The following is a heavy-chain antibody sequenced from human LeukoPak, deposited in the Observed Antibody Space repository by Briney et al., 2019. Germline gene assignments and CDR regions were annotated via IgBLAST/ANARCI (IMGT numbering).Heavy chain of an antibody. CDR1: GFTFSSYW. D-gene: IGHD2-2*01. Sequence: GGSLRLSCAASGFTFSSYWMHWVRQASGKGLVWVSRINSDGGSTSYADSVKGRFTISRDNAKNTLYLQMNSLRAEDTAVYYCARGVGYCSSTSCYWWFDPWGQGTLVTVSS. CDR3: ARGVGYCSSTSCYWWFDP. CDR2: INSDGGST. J-gene: IGHJ5*02. V-gene: IGHV3-74*01.